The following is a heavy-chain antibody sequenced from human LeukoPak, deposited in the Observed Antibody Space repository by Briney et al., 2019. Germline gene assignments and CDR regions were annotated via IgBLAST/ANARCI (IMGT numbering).Heavy chain of an antibody. CDR2: IYSGGNT. Sequence: PGGSLRLSCAASGFSVSKNYMSWVRQAPGKGPEWISLIYSGGNTYYADSVKGRFSISRDNLRNSLYLQMYSLRAEDTAVYYCARDSGYSGFALDLWGQGSLVTFFS. CDR3: ARDSGYSGFALDL. J-gene: IGHJ5*02. V-gene: IGHV3-66*01. D-gene: IGHD5-12*01. CDR1: GFSVSKNY.